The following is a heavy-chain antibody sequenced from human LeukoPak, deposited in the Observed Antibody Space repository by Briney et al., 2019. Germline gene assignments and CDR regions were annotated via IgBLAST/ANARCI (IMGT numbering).Heavy chain of an antibody. CDR2: IYPYSGDT. V-gene: IGHV1-2*02. J-gene: IGHJ3*02. Sequence: ASVKVSCKASGYTFTGYYIHWVRQAPGQGLEWMGWIYPYSGDTNYAQNFQGRVTMTRDTSISTAYMELSSLKSDDTAVYYCARDRNSGSSLDIWGQGTMLSVSS. CDR1: GYTFTGYY. CDR3: ARDRNSGSSLDI. D-gene: IGHD6-6*01.